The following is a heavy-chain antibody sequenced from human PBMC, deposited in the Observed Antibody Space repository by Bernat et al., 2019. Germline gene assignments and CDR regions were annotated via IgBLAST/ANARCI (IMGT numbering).Heavy chain of an antibody. D-gene: IGHD2-8*01. CDR2: IKSKADGGTT. Sequence: EVQLLESGGGLVKPGGSLRLSCAASGFTFIDAWMNWVRHAPGKGLEFIGRIKSKADGGTTDYAAPVKGRFTISRDDSQNMVYLQMNDLKTDDKALSYGTTKQTPRECNGENCYDSWGQGALVTVSS. V-gene: IGHV3-15*01. CDR1: GFTFIDAW. J-gene: IGHJ4*02. CDR3: TTKQTPRECNGENCYDS.